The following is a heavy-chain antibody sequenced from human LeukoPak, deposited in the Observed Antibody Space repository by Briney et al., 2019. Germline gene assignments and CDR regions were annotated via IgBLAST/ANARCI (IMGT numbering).Heavy chain of an antibody. CDR1: GFTFSSYA. CDR3: ARNHILVVPAATGPADY. J-gene: IGHJ4*02. D-gene: IGHD2-2*01. Sequence: GRSLRLSCAASGFTFSSYAMHWVRQAPGKGLEWVAVISYDGSNKYYADSVKGRFTISRDNSKNTLYLQMNSLRAEDTAVYYCARNHILVVPAATGPADYWGQGTLVNVSS. CDR2: ISYDGSNK. V-gene: IGHV3-30*04.